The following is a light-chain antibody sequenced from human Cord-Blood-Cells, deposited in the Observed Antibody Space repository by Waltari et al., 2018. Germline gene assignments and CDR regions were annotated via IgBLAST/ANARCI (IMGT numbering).Light chain of an antibody. J-gene: IGLJ1*01. Sequence: QSALTQPASVSGSPRQSITISCTGTSSAVGGYNYVSWYQQHPGKAPKLMIYEVSNRPSGVSNRFSGSKSGNTASLTISGLQAEDEADYYCSSYTSSSTLVFGTGTKVTVL. CDR2: EVS. V-gene: IGLV2-14*01. CDR3: SSYTSSSTLV. CDR1: SSAVGGYNY.